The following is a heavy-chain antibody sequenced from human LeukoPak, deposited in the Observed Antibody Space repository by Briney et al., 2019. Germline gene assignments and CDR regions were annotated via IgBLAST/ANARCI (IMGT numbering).Heavy chain of an antibody. J-gene: IGHJ4*02. CDR2: IRYDGSNK. CDR3: AKGSSSWQMGAFDY. CDR1: GFTFSSYG. D-gene: IGHD6-13*01. Sequence: GGSLRLSCAASGFTFSSYGLHWVRQAPGKGLEWVAFIRYDGSNKYYADSVKGRFTISRDNSKNTLYLQMNSLRAEDTAVYYCAKGSSSWQMGAFDYWGQGTLVTVSS. V-gene: IGHV3-30*02.